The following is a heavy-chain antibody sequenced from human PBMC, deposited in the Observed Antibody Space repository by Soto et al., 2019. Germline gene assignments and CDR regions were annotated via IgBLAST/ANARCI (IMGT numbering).Heavy chain of an antibody. Sequence: GGSLRLSCAASGFTFSNYWMHWVRQAPGKGLVWVSRINGDGTSTFYADSVKGRFTISRDNAKNTLHLQMNSLRVEDTALYYCVSARSGVLFDHSGLGTLVTVSS. CDR1: GFTFSNYW. V-gene: IGHV3-74*01. D-gene: IGHD3-3*01. CDR2: INGDGTST. J-gene: IGHJ4*02. CDR3: VSARSGVLFDH.